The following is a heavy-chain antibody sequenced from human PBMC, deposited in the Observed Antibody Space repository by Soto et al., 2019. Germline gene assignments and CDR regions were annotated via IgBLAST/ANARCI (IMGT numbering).Heavy chain of an antibody. J-gene: IGHJ3*02. D-gene: IGHD5-18*01. Sequence: EVQLGESGGGLVQPGGSLRLSCAASGFTVSSNYMSWVRQAPGKGLEWVSVIYSGGSTYYADSVKGRFTISRDNSKNTLYLQRNSLRAEDTAVYYCARAGYSYGTGAFDIWGQGTMVTVSS. V-gene: IGHV3-66*01. CDR2: IYSGGST. CDR1: GFTVSSNY. CDR3: ARAGYSYGTGAFDI.